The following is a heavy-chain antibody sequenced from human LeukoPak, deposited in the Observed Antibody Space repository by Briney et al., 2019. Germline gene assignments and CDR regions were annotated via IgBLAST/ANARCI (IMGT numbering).Heavy chain of an antibody. D-gene: IGHD5-18*01. CDR3: ARYSYGYSFDY. CDR2: ISGSGGST. J-gene: IGHJ4*02. V-gene: IGHV3-23*01. Sequence: GGSLSPSGPASGLTFSSYAMSWVRQAPGKGLEWVSAISGSGGSTYYADSVKGRFTISRDNSKNTLYLQMNSLRAEDTAVYYCARYSYGYSFDYWGQGTLVTVSS. CDR1: GLTFSSYA.